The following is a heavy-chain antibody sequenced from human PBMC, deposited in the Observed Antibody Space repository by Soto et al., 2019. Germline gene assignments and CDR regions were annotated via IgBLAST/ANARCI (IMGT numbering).Heavy chain of an antibody. Sequence: QVRLVQSGTEVKRPGASVMVSCKASGYKFANYAIHWVRQAPGQNFEWMGWINTGKGNTRNSQKFQDRVTFTRDTSATTVHMEVGSLKFEDTAVYYCARDLSGWGPTNGHYGVDVWGQGTTVIVSS. D-gene: IGHD3-16*01. CDR3: ARDLSGWGPTNGHYGVDV. CDR2: INTGKGNT. V-gene: IGHV1-3*04. CDR1: GYKFANYA. J-gene: IGHJ6*02.